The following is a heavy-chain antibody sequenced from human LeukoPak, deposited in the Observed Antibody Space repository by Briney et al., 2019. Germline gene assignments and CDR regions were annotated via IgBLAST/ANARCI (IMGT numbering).Heavy chain of an antibody. CDR1: GYTFTSYG. Sequence: GASVKVSCKASGYTFTSYGISWVRQAPGQGLEWMGWISAYNGNTNYAQKLQGRVTMTTDTSTSTAYMELRSLRSDDTAVYYCARGRDYGSAGGYYYYGMDVWGQGTTVTVSS. CDR2: ISAYNGNT. V-gene: IGHV1-18*01. CDR3: ARGRDYGSAGGYYYYGMDV. J-gene: IGHJ6*02. D-gene: IGHD3-10*01.